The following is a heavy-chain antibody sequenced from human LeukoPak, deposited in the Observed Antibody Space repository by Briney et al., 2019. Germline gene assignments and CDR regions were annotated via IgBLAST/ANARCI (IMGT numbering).Heavy chain of an antibody. J-gene: IGHJ3*02. D-gene: IGHD3-22*01. CDR2: IYSGGST. CDR1: GFTVSSNY. CDR3: AGLYDSSGYSPVAFDI. Sequence: GGSLRLSCAASGFTVSSNYMSWVRQAPGKGLEWVSVIYSGGSTYYADSVKGRFTISGDNSKNTLYLQMNSLRAEDTAVYYCAGLYDSSGYSPVAFDIWGQGTMVTVSS. V-gene: IGHV3-66*02.